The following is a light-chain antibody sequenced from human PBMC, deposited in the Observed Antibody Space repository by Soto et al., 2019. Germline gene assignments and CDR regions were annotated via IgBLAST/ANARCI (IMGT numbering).Light chain of an antibody. CDR2: GAS. CDR1: QSVSSSY. CDR3: QQYGRT. J-gene: IGKJ1*01. Sequence: EIVLTQSPGTLSLSPGERATLSCRASQSVSSSYFAWYQQKPGQAPRLLIYGASSRATGIPDRFSGSGSGTDFTLTISRLEPADFAVYYCQQYGRTFGQGTKVEIK. V-gene: IGKV3-20*01.